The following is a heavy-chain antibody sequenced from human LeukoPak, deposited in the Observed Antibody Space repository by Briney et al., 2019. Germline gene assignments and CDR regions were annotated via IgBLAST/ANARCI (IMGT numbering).Heavy chain of an antibody. D-gene: IGHD5-12*01. J-gene: IGHJ4*02. CDR1: GFTFGDYG. CDR2: INWNGGST. V-gene: IGHV3-20*01. Sequence: PGGSLRLSCAASGFTFGDYGMSWVRQAPGKGLEWVSDINWNGGSTGYADSVKGRFTISRDNAKNSLYLQMNSLRAEDTALYHCARSARPIKDPYYFDYWGQGTLVTVSS. CDR3: ARSARPIKDPYYFDY.